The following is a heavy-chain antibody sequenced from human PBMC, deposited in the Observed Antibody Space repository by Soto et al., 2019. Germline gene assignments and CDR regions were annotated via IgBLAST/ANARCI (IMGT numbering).Heavy chain of an antibody. Sequence: TSETLSLTCAVYGGSFSGYYWSWIRQPPGKGLEWIGEINHSGSTNYNPSLKSRVTISVDTSKNQFSLKLSSVTAADTAVYYCAISSVVAATLSYYYSYYMDVCGKGTTVTVSS. D-gene: IGHD2-15*01. CDR2: INHSGST. CDR1: GGSFSGYY. J-gene: IGHJ6*03. V-gene: IGHV4-34*01. CDR3: AISSVVAATLSYYYSYYMDV.